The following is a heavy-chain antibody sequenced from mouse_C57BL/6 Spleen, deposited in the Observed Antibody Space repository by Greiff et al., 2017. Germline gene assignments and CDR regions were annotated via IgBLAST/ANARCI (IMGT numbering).Heavy chain of an antibody. CDR3: ARDGIYYGSSWFAY. CDR1: GYTFTDYN. D-gene: IGHD2-1*01. J-gene: IGHJ3*01. CDR2: INPYNGGT. V-gene: IGHV1-22*01. Sequence: VQLQQSGPELVKPGASVKMSCKASGYTFTDYNMHWVKQSHGKSLEWIGYINPYNGGTSYNQTFKGKATLTVNKSSSTAYMELRSLTSEDSAVYYCARDGIYYGSSWFAYWGQGTLVTVSA.